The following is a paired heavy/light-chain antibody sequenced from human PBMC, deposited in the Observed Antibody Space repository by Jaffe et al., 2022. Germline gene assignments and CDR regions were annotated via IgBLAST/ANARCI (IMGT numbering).Heavy chain of an antibody. D-gene: IGHD2-15*01. CDR3: AKVGTPGPMVVAATYYFDY. CDR1: GFTFDDYA. CDR2: ISWNSGSI. Sequence: EVQLVESGGGLVQPGRSLRLSCAASGFTFDDYAMHWVRQAPGKGLEWVSGISWNSGSIGYADSVKGRFTISRDNAKNSLYLQMNSLRAEDTALYYCAKVGTPGPMVVAATYYFDYWGQGTLVTVSS. V-gene: IGHV3-9*01. J-gene: IGHJ4*02.
Light chain of an antibody. CDR3: CSYAGSYTEV. V-gene: IGLV2-11*01. J-gene: IGLJ1*01. Sequence: QSALTQPRSVSGSPGQSVTISCTGTSSDVGGYNYVSWYQQHPGKAPKLMIYDVSKRPSGVPDRFSGSKSGNTASLTISGLQAEDEADYYCCSYAGSYTEVFGTGTKVTVL. CDR2: DVS. CDR1: SSDVGGYNY.